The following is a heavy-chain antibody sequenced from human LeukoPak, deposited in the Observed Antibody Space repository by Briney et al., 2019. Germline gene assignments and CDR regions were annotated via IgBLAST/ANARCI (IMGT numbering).Heavy chain of an antibody. D-gene: IGHD6-19*01. CDR1: GFTFSSYS. V-gene: IGHV3-21*01. CDR2: ISSSSSYI. CDR3: ARDMAPIAVAGTPFDY. J-gene: IGHJ4*02. Sequence: GSLRLSCAASGFTFSSYSMNWVRQAPGKGLEWVSSISSSSSYIYYADSVKGRFTISRDNAKNSLYLQMNSLRAEDTAVYYCARDMAPIAVAGTPFDYWGQGTLVTVSS.